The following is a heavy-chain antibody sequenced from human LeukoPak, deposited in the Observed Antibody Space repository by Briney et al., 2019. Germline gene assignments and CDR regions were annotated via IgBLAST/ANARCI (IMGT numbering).Heavy chain of an antibody. CDR1: GGSFSGYY. V-gene: IGHV4-59*01. CDR2: IYYSGST. CDR3: ARNKDLYYYYMDV. D-gene: IGHD3/OR15-3a*01. J-gene: IGHJ6*03. Sequence: RPSETLSLTCAVYGGSFSGYYWSWIRQPPGKGLEWIGYIYYSGSTNYNPSLKSRVTISVDTSKNQFSLKLSSVTAADTAVYYCARNKDLYYYYMDVWGKGTTVTVSS.